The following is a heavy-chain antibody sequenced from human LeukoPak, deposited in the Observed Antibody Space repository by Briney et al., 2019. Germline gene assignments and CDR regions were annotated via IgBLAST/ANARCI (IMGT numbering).Heavy chain of an antibody. CDR1: GASISSYS. CDR3: ARHLIRYFVRIFDY. V-gene: IGHV4-4*07. Sequence: SETLSLTCIVSGASISSYSWSWIRQPAGKGLEWIGRIYSDGRHDYNPSLKSRVTMSLDTSKNQFSLKLNSVTAADTAVYYCARHLIRYFVRIFDYWGQGTLVTVSS. J-gene: IGHJ4*02. CDR2: IYSDGRH. D-gene: IGHD3-9*01.